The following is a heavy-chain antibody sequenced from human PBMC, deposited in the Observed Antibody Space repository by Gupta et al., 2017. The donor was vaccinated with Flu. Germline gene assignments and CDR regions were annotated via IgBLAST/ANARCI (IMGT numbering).Heavy chain of an antibody. J-gene: IGHJ5*01. CDR2: IHPGDSNA. D-gene: IGHD2-2*02. CDR3: AKRRYTNLILKNWSDP. CDR1: GDSLTNYW. Sequence: EVQLVQSGPEVKKPGDSLKISCKASGDSLTNYWIGWVRQMPGKGLEWMGIIHPGDSNALYSPSFQGQVTISADKSINAVFLEWRSLKASDTAMYYCAKRRYTNLILKNWSDPWGQGTLVTVSS. V-gene: IGHV5-51*03.